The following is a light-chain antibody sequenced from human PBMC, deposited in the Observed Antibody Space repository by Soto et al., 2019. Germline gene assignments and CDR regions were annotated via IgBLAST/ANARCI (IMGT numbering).Light chain of an antibody. Sequence: DIVMTQSPDSLTVSLGERATINCKSSQGLLYSSDNKSYLAWYQQKPGQPPKLLIHWASTRESGVPARFSGSGSGTDFTLTVSSLQAEDVAVYYCQQYYSSPWTFGQGTKVEIK. CDR1: QGLLYSSDNKSY. CDR2: WAS. V-gene: IGKV4-1*01. J-gene: IGKJ1*01. CDR3: QQYYSSPWT.